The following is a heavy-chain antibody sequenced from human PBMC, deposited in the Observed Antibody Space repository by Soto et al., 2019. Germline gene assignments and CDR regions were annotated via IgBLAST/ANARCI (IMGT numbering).Heavy chain of an antibody. Sequence: PSETLSLTCTVSGGSISSYYWSWIRQPAGKGLEWIGRIYISGSTNYNPSLKSRVSMSVDTSKNQFSLKLSSVTAADTAVYYCARDRGWLQSANSFDFWGQGTLVTVSS. CDR3: ARDRGWLQSANSFDF. CDR1: GGSISSYY. CDR2: IYISGST. D-gene: IGHD3-10*01. J-gene: IGHJ4*02. V-gene: IGHV4-4*07.